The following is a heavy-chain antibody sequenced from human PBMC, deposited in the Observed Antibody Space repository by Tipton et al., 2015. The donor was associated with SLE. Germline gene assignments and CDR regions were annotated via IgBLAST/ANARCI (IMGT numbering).Heavy chain of an antibody. D-gene: IGHD3-10*01. J-gene: IGHJ6*02. CDR2: IYYSGST. Sequence: TLSLTCTVSSGSISSGDYYWSWIRQPPGKGLEWIGYIYYSGSTYYNPSLKSRVTISVDTSKNQFSLKLSSVTAADTAVYYCARAKVLLWFGELLPSYYYGMDVWGQGTTVTVSS. CDR3: ARAKVLLWFGELLPSYYYGMDV. CDR1: SGSISSGDYY. V-gene: IGHV4-30-4*01.